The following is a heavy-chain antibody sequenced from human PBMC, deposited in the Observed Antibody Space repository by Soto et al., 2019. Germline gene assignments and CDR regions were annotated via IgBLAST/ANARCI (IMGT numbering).Heavy chain of an antibody. CDR1: GFTFSDRY. J-gene: IGHJ4*02. V-gene: IGHV3-72*01. CDR2: TKNKANSYTT. D-gene: IGHD3-16*01. CDR3: TIEGAYPGPDFDY. Sequence: GGSLRLSCAASGFTFSDRYMDWVRQAPGKGLEWVGRTKNKANSYTTEYAASVKGRFTISRDYSRDSVYLQMNSLKTDDTAVYYCTIEGAYPGPDFDYWGQGTLVTVPS.